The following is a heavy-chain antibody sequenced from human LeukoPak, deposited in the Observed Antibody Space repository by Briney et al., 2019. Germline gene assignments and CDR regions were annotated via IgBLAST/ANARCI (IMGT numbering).Heavy chain of an antibody. CDR3: ANDRGYCSSTSCHYFDY. J-gene: IGHJ4*02. V-gene: IGHV3-30*02. CDR2: IRYDGSNK. CDR1: GFTFSSYG. Sequence: GGSLRLSCAASGFTFSSYGMHWVRQAPGKGLEWVAFIRYDGSNKYYADSVKGRFTISRDNSKNTLYLQMNSLRAEDTAVYYCANDRGYCSSTSCHYFDYWGQGTLVTVSS. D-gene: IGHD2-2*01.